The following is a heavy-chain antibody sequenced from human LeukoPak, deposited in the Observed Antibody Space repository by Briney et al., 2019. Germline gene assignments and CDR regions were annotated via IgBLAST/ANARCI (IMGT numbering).Heavy chain of an antibody. D-gene: IGHD3-22*01. CDR1: GFTFSSYA. V-gene: IGHV3-30-3*01. Sequence: GRSLRLSCAASGFTFSSYAMHWVRQAPGKGLEWVAVISYDGSNKYYADSVKGRFTISRDNSKNTLYLQMNSLRAEDTAVYYCARDPVGRSMIVVLGAFDIWGQGTMVTVSS. CDR2: ISYDGSNK. CDR3: ARDPVGRSMIVVLGAFDI. J-gene: IGHJ3*02.